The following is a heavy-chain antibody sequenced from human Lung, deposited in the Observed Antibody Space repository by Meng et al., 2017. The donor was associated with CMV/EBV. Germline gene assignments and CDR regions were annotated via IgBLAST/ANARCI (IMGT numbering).Heavy chain of an antibody. V-gene: IGHV4-34*01. CDR3: RITMIVEVVDQVFQPDDY. CDR1: GGSLNDFY. CDR2: ITHSGRT. Sequence: TLSLTCAVYGGSLNDFYWSWVRESPGKGLEWIGEITHSGRTNYNPSLRSRVIMSADTSKRQLLLKLSSVTAADTAIYYCRITMIVEVVDQVFQPDDYWGHGSLVTVSS. J-gene: IGHJ4*01. D-gene: IGHD3-22*01.